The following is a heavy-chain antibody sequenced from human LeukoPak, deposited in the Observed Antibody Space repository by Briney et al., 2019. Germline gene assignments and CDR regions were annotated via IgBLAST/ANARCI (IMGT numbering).Heavy chain of an antibody. CDR3: ARDSGRYGSGRNHFDY. CDR1: GYTFTSYY. Sequence: ASVKVSCKASGYTFTSYYMHWVRQAPGQGLEWMGLINPSGGSTSYAQKFQGRVTMTRDTSTSTVYMELSSLRSEDTAAYYCARDSGRYGSGRNHFDYWGQGTLVTVSS. D-gene: IGHD3-10*01. CDR2: INPSGGST. J-gene: IGHJ4*02. V-gene: IGHV1-46*01.